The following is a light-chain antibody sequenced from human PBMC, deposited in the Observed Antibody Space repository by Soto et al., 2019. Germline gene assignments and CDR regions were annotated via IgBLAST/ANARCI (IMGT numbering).Light chain of an antibody. CDR1: QRVSSSY. V-gene: IGKV3-20*01. Sequence: EIVLAQSPGNLSFSPGEGATLSCRASQRVSSSYLAWYQQKPGQAPRLLVYGASNRATGIPDRFSGSGSGTDFTLTISRLEPEDFAVYYCQQHGSSPITFGQGTRLEIK. J-gene: IGKJ5*01. CDR2: GAS. CDR3: QQHGSSPIT.